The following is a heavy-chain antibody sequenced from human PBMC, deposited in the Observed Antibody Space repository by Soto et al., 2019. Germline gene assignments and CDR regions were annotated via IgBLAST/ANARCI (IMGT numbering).Heavy chain of an antibody. CDR3: AKDRHPDCSWPFDH. D-gene: IGHD2-15*01. CDR2: IYGGGGGET. J-gene: IGHJ4*02. Sequence: EVQLLESGGGLIQPGGSLRLSCAASGFTFRTYTMSWVRQVPGKGLEWVSGIYGGGGGETFYADSVRGRFTISRDNSINTLYLQMNSLRAEDTAIYYCAKDRHPDCSWPFDHWGQGTVITVSS. V-gene: IGHV3-23*01. CDR1: GFTFRTYT.